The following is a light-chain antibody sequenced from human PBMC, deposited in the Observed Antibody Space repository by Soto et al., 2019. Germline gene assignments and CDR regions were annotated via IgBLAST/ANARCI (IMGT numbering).Light chain of an antibody. V-gene: IGKV3-20*01. CDR1: QNISSSS. J-gene: IGKJ2*01. CDR3: QQYGSSPPYT. CDR2: GAS. Sequence: EIALTQSPGTLSLSPGERATLSCRASQNISSSSLAWYQQKPGQAPRLLISGASSRATGIPDRFGGSGSGTDFTLTISRLEPEDFAVYYCQQYGSSPPYTFGQGTKVEIK.